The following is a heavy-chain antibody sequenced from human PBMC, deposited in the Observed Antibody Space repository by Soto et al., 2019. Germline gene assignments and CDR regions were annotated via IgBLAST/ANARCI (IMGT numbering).Heavy chain of an antibody. V-gene: IGHV3-30-3*01. J-gene: IGHJ4*02. CDR3: ARGGEIFGVVTYFDY. D-gene: IGHD3-3*01. Sequence: QVQLVESGGGVVQPGRSLRLSCAASGFTFSSYAMHWVRQAPGKGLEWVAVISYDGSNKYYADSVKGRFTISRDNSKNTLYLQMNSLRAEDTTVYYCARGGEIFGVVTYFDYWGQGTLVTVSS. CDR2: ISYDGSNK. CDR1: GFTFSSYA.